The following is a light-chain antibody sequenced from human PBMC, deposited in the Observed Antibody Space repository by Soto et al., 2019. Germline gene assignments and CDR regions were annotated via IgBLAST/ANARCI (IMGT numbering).Light chain of an antibody. Sequence: QSARTHPASVSGSAGEASTISCSGTSSDVGAYDRVSWYQQYTGKAPKLLVYDVGNRPSGVSNRFSGSKSGNTASVTISGLQAEDEAAYYCSSYIRGGTYVFGTGTKVTVL. J-gene: IGLJ1*01. CDR3: SSYIRGGTYV. V-gene: IGLV2-14*01. CDR2: DVG. CDR1: SSDVGAYDR.